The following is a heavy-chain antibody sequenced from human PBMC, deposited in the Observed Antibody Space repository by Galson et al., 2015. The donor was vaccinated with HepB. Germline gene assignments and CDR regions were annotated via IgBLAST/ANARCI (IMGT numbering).Heavy chain of an antibody. Sequence: SLRLSCAASGFTFSDYYMSWIRQAPGKGLEWVSYISSSSSYTNYADSVKGRFTISRDNAKNSLYLQMNSLRAEDTAVYYCARPGTPAYYDFWSGYYSPFDYWGQGTLVTVSS. CDR1: GFTFSDYY. D-gene: IGHD3-3*01. J-gene: IGHJ4*02. CDR2: ISSSSSYT. CDR3: ARPGTPAYYDFWSGYYSPFDY. V-gene: IGHV3-11*06.